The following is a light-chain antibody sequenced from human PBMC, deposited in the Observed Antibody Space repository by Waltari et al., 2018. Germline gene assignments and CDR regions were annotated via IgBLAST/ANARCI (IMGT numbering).Light chain of an antibody. CDR2: WAS. V-gene: IGKV4-1*01. CDR3: QQYYNTPPT. Sequence: DIVMTQSPDSLTPSPGERANINCSSSQSVSDHGNNKNYLAWYRQKAGQPPKLLISWASTREFGVPDRFSGSGSGTEFTLTISSLQPEDVAVYYCQQYYNTPPTFGQGTKVEIK. J-gene: IGKJ1*01. CDR1: QSVSDHGNNKNY.